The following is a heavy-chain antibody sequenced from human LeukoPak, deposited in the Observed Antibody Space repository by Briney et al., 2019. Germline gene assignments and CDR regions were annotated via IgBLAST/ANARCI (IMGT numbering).Heavy chain of an antibody. CDR3: AKTVVVSTPDNWFDP. CDR2: INPNSGGT. V-gene: IGHV1-2*02. D-gene: IGHD2-15*01. Sequence: ASVKVSCKASGYTFTGYYMHWVRQAPTQALEWMGWINPNSGGTNYAQKFQGRVTMTRDTSINTAYMELSRLRSDDTAVYYCAKTVVVSTPDNWFDPWGQGTLVTVSS. J-gene: IGHJ5*02. CDR1: GYTFTGYY.